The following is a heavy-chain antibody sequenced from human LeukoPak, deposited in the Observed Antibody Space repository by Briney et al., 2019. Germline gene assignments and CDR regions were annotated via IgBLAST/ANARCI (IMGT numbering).Heavy chain of an antibody. CDR2: INWNGGST. CDR1: GFTFDDYG. Sequence: GGSLRLSCAASGFTFDDYGMSWVRQAPGKGLEWVSGINWNGGSTGYADSVKGRFTISRDNAKNSLYLQMNSLRAEDTALYHCARDGTRNSSGYYPYYYYYGMDVWGQGTTVTVSS. CDR3: ARDGTRNSSGYYPYYYYYGMDV. J-gene: IGHJ6*02. V-gene: IGHV3-20*01. D-gene: IGHD3-22*01.